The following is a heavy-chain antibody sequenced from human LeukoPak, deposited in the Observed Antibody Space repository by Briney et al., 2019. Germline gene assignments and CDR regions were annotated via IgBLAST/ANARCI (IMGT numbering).Heavy chain of an antibody. CDR3: ARGDGGLKDYYYYYMDV. J-gene: IGHJ6*03. Sequence: GASVKVSCKASGYTLTSFYMHWVRQAPGQGLEWMGIINPGGGSTSYAQKFQGRVTMTRDTSTSTVYMELSSLRSEDTAVYYCARGDGGLKDYYYYYMDVWGKGTTVTVSS. CDR2: INPGGGST. V-gene: IGHV1-46*01. CDR1: GYTLTSFY. D-gene: IGHD4-23*01.